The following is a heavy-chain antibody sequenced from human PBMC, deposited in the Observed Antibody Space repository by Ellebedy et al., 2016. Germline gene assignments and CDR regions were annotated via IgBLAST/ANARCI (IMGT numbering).Heavy chain of an antibody. CDR1: GGSISSGGYY. V-gene: IGHV4-31*03. Sequence: SETLSLXCTVSGGSISSGGYYWSWIRQHPGKGLEWIGYIYYSGSTYYNPSLKSRVTISVDTSKNQFSLKLSSVTAADTAVYYCAREGLITGSSDAFDIWGQGTMVTVSS. CDR3: AREGLITGSSDAFDI. CDR2: IYYSGST. D-gene: IGHD1-20*01. J-gene: IGHJ3*02.